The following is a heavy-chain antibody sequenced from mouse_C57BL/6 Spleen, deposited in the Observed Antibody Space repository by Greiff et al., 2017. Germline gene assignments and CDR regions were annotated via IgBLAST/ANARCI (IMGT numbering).Heavy chain of an antibody. D-gene: IGHD4-1*01. CDR1: GYTFTDYE. CDR2: IDPETGGT. J-gene: IGHJ2*01. V-gene: IGHV1-15*01. CDR3: TRPPIRWERGVYLDY. Sequence: QVQLQQSGAELVRPGASVTLSCTASGYTFTDYEMHWVKQTPVHGLEWIGAIDPETGGTAYNQKFKGKAILTADKSSSTAYMELRSLTSEDSAVYYCTRPPIRWERGVYLDYWGQGTTLTVSS.